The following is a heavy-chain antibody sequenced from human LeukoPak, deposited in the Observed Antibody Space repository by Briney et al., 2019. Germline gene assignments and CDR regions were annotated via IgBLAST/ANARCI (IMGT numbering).Heavy chain of an antibody. CDR1: GFTFSSYS. V-gene: IGHV3-66*01. D-gene: IGHD5-12*01. CDR3: AIGGYSGYDYPAFDI. J-gene: IGHJ3*02. Sequence: PGGSLRLSCAASGFTFSSYSMNWVRQAPGKGLEWVSVIYSGGSTYYADSVKGRFTISRDNSKNTLYLQMNSLRAEDTAVYYCAIGGYSGYDYPAFDIWGQGTMVTVSS. CDR2: IYSGGST.